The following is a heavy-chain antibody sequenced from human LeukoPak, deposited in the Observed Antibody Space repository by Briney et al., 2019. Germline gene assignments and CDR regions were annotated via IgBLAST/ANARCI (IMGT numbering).Heavy chain of an antibody. CDR3: ARQGSGRLFDY. J-gene: IGHJ4*02. CDR1: GGSISSYY. CDR2: IYYSGST. V-gene: IGHV4-59*08. D-gene: IGHD1-26*01. Sequence: SETLSLTCTVSGGSISSYYWSWIRQPPGKGLEWIGYIYYSGSTYYNPSLKSRVTISVDTSKNQFSLKLSSVTAADTAVYYCARQGSGRLFDYWGQGTLVTVSS.